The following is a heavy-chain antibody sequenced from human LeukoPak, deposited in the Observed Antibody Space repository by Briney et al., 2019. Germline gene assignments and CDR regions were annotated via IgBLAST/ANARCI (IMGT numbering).Heavy chain of an antibody. Sequence: SETLSLTCAVSGGSISSGGYSWSWIRQPPGKGLEWIGYIYHSGSTYYNPSLKSRVTISVDTSKNQFSLKLSSVTAADTAVYYCVRVLGSGYSDYWGQGTLVTVSS. CDR3: VRVLGSGYSDY. D-gene: IGHD2-15*01. J-gene: IGHJ4*02. CDR2: IYHSGST. V-gene: IGHV4-30-2*01. CDR1: GGSISSGGYS.